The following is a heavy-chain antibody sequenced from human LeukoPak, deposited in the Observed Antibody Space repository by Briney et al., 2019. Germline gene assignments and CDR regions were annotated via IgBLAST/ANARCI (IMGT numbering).Heavy chain of an antibody. Sequence: PSETLSLTCAVYGDSFSGYYWSWLRQPPGKGLEGIGEINPSATTNYNPSLTSRFTISVDTSKNQFSLKLSSLTAADTAVYYCARSGLTMVRTFDYWGQGTRVTASS. D-gene: IGHD3-10*01. CDR1: GDSFSGYY. CDR3: ARSGLTMVRTFDY. J-gene: IGHJ4*02. V-gene: IGHV4-34*01. CDR2: INPSATT.